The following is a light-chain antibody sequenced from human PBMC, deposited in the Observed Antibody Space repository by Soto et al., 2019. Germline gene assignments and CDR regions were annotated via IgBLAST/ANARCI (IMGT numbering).Light chain of an antibody. Sequence: ETVLTQSPGTLSLSPGERATIFCRPSQSVSSNYLAWYQQKPGQAPRLLIYGTSSRATGIPDRFSGSESGTDFSLTISKLESEDSVVYCCQQYGSSLPSWTFCQVIKLEIK. CDR2: GTS. CDR1: QSVSSNY. CDR3: QQYGSSLPSWT. V-gene: IGKV3-20*01. J-gene: IGKJ1*01.